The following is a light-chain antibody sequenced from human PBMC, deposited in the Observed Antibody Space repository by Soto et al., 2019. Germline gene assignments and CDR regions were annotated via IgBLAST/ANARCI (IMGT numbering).Light chain of an antibody. CDR1: SSDVGGYDL. J-gene: IGLJ3*02. CDR3: CAYVSSNTLL. CDR2: EGS. Sequence: QSVLTQPASVSGSPGQSITISCTGTSSDVGGYDLVSWYQQHPGKAPNLIIYEGSKRPSGISNRFSGSKSGNTASLIISGLQGDDEGDYYCCAYVSSNTLLFGGGTKLTVL. V-gene: IGLV2-23*01.